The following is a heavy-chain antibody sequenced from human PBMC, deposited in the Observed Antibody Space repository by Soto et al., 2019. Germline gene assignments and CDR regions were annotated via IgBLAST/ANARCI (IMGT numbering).Heavy chain of an antibody. CDR1: GFTFSDYY. CDR2: ISSSGSTI. J-gene: IGHJ3*02. V-gene: IGHV3-11*01. CDR3: ARDHPDPWYSSAADAFDI. D-gene: IGHD6-19*01. Sequence: GGSLRLSCAASGFTFSDYYMSWIRQAPGKGLEWVSYISSSGSTIYYADSVKGRFTISRDNAKNSLYLQMNSLRAEDTAVYYCARDHPDPWYSSAADAFDIWGQGTMVTVSS.